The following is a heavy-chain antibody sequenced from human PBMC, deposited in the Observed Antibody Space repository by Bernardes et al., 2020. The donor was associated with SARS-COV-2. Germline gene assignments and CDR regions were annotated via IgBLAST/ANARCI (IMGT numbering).Heavy chain of an antibody. CDR2: INPTNGVT. J-gene: IGHJ5*02. V-gene: IGHV1-2*02. D-gene: IGHD3-16*01. CDR3: ARCGSILIRRLSSWFDP. CDR1: GYTFTGYY. Sequence: ASVKVSCKASGYTFTGYYMHWLRQAPGQGLGWMGWINPTNGVTNYAQEFQGRVAMTRDASINTAYMELSRLSSDETAVYYCARCGSILIRRLSSWFDPWGQGTLVTVSS.